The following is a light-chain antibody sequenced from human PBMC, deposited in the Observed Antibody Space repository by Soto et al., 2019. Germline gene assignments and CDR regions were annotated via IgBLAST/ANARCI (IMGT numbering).Light chain of an antibody. CDR1: ETVATN. CDR3: QQYFEWPPMT. J-gene: IGKJ1*01. V-gene: IGKV3-15*01. CDR2: GAS. Sequence: VMTQAPASLSVSPGERATLSCWASETVATNLAWYQQKPGQAPRLLISGASTRAAGISDRFRGSGSGTEFTLTISSLRSEDSAIYYCQQYFEWPPMTFGQGTVVDIK.